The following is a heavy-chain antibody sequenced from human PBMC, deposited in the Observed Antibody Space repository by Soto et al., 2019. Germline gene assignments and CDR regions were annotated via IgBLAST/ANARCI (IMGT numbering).Heavy chain of an antibody. Sequence: SVKVSCKASGGTFSSYAISWVRQAPGQGLEWMGGIIPIFGTASYAQRFQGRVTITADESTSTAYMELSSLRSEDTAVYYCARGYCGGDCYFDYWGQGTLVTVSS. V-gene: IGHV1-69*13. J-gene: IGHJ4*02. CDR1: GGTFSSYA. CDR3: ARGYCGGDCYFDY. D-gene: IGHD2-21*02. CDR2: IIPIFGTA.